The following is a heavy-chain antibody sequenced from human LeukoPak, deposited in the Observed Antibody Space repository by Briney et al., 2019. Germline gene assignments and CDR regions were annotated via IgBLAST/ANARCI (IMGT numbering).Heavy chain of an antibody. CDR2: IYYSGST. CDR3: AREGLYGDYVWSLDY. V-gene: IGHV4-30-4*02. J-gene: IGHJ4*02. Sequence: SETLSLTCTVSGGSISSGDYYWSWIRQPPGKGLEWIGYIYYSGSTYYNPSLKSRVTISVDTSKNQFSLKLSSVTAADTAVYYCAREGLYGDYVWSLDYWGQGTLVTVSS. CDR1: GGSISSGDYY. D-gene: IGHD4-17*01.